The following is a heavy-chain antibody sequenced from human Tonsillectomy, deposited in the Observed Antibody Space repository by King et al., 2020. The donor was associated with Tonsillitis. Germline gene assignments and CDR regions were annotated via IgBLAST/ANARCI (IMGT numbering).Heavy chain of an antibody. D-gene: IGHD3-22*01. CDR1: GYTFTSYY. CDR3: ARIPKFFHDSSGHSKYYFDY. J-gene: IGHJ4*02. V-gene: IGHV1-46*01. Sequence: VELVESGAEVKKPGASVKVSCKASGYTFTSYYMHWVRQAPGQGLEWMGIINPSGGSTSYAQKFQGRVTMTRDTSTSTVYMELSSRRSEDTAVYYCARIPKFFHDSSGHSKYYFDYWGQGTLVTVSS. CDR2: INPSGGST.